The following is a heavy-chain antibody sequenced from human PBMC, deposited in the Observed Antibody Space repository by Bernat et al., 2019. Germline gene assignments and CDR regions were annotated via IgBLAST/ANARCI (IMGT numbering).Heavy chain of an antibody. Sequence: VQLVESGGGLVKPGGSLRLSCAASGFTFSSCGMHWVRQAPGKGLEWVAFISYDGSNQYYTDSVKGRFTISRDESKNTLYLQMNGLRAEDTAVYYCAKDPLLYGSGSYYFDYWGQGTLVTVSS. CDR2: ISYDGSNQ. CDR1: GFTFSSCG. V-gene: IGHV3-30*18. J-gene: IGHJ4*02. D-gene: IGHD3-10*01. CDR3: AKDPLLYGSGSYYFDY.